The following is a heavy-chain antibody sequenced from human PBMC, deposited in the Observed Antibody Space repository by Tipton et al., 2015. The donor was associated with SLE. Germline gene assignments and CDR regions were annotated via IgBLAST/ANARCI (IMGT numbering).Heavy chain of an antibody. CDR3: GRGSSSRDY. J-gene: IGHJ4*02. CDR2: IVGSDSST. Sequence: SLRLSCAAFGFTFSGYTMSWVRQAPGKGLEWVSVIVGSDSSTHYADSVKGRFSISRDNSKNSLYLQMNSLRVEDTAIYYCGRGSSSRDYWGQGTLVTVSS. D-gene: IGHD6-6*01. CDR1: GFTFSGYT. V-gene: IGHV3-23*01.